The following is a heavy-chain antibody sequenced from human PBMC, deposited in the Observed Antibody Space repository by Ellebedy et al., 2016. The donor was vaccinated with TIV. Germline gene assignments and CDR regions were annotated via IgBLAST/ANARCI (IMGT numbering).Heavy chain of an antibody. CDR3: ASSPDTAMVYYFDY. CDR1: GFTFSRFW. CDR2: IKEDGSEK. D-gene: IGHD5-18*01. J-gene: IGHJ4*02. V-gene: IGHV3-7*03. Sequence: GESLKISCAASGFTFSRFWMSWVRQAPGKGLEWVANIKEDGSEKYHVDSVKGRFTISRDNAKNSLYLQMNSLRAEDTALYYCASSPDTAMVYYFDYWGQGTLVTVSS.